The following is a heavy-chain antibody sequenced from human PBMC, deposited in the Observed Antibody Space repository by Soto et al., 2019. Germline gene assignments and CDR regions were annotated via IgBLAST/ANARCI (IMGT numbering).Heavy chain of an antibody. CDR3: ARGIVRDDCWSGYAKFDC. CDR1: GYTFTSYG. V-gene: IGHV1-18*01. CDR2: IRGYNDNT. Sequence: QVQLVQSGAEVKKPGASVKVSCKASGYTFTSYGISWGRQAPGQGLEWMGWIRGYNDNTNYAQKLQGRVTMATDTSTSTAFMELRCLRSDDTAVYYCARGIVRDDCWSGYAKFDCWGPGTLVTVSS. D-gene: IGHD3-3*01. J-gene: IGHJ4*02.